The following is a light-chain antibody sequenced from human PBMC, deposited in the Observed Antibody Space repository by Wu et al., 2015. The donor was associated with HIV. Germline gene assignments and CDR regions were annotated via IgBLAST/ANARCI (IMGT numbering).Light chain of an antibody. CDR3: QQYGSSPFT. CDR1: QSINYN. J-gene: IGKJ3*01. Sequence: EIVMTQSPATLSVSPGERATLSCRASQSINYNLAWYQQKPGLPPRLLIYSASSRATHIPDRFSGSGSGTEFTLTISRLEPEDFAVYYCQQYGSSPFTFGPGTKVDIK. CDR2: SAS. V-gene: IGKV3-20*01.